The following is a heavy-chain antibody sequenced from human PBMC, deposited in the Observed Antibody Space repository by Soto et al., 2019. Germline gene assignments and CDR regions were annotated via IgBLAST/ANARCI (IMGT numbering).Heavy chain of an antibody. CDR3: AREEGGGYDHRWFDP. V-gene: IGHV4-31*03. J-gene: IGHJ5*02. D-gene: IGHD5-12*01. CDR2: IYYSGST. CDR1: GGSISSGGYY. Sequence: QVQLQESGPGLVKPSQTLSLTCTVSGGSISSGGYYWSWIRQHPGKGLEWIGYIYYSGSTYYNPSLRSRVTXPXAXSXXQFSLKLSSVTAADTAVYYCAREEGGGYDHRWFDPWGQGTLVTVSS.